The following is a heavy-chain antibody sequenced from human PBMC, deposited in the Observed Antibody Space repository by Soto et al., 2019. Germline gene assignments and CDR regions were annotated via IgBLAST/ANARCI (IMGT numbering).Heavy chain of an antibody. J-gene: IGHJ4*02. CDR1: GYSFAGYW. Sequence: GESLKISCKGSGYSFAGYWITWVRQKPGKGLEWMGRIDPSDSQTYYSPSFRGHVTISVTKSITTVFLQWSSLRASDTAMYYCARQIYDSDTGPNFQYYFDSWGQGTLVTVSS. CDR3: ARQIYDSDTGPNFQYYFDS. CDR2: IDPSDSQT. D-gene: IGHD3-22*01. V-gene: IGHV5-10-1*01.